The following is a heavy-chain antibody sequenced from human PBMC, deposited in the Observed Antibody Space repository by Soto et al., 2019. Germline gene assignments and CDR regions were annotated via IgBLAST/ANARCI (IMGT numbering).Heavy chain of an antibody. D-gene: IGHD1-1*01. CDR2: INRSGSS. Sequence: QVQLQQWGAGLLEPSETLSLTCVVYGGSFTGYFWSWIRQSPGTGLEWIGQINRSGSSNYNPSLKSRVTISVDTSKNEVSLNLSSVTAAATAVYFCARGPNWKDRRFDYWGLGTLVTISS. CDR1: GGSFTGYF. CDR3: ARGPNWKDRRFDY. J-gene: IGHJ4*02. V-gene: IGHV4-34*01.